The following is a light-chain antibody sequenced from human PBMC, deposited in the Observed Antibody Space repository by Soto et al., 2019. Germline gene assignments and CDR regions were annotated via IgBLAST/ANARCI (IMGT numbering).Light chain of an antibody. CDR2: DAF. V-gene: IGKV1-33*01. Sequence: DIHMTQSPSSLSASVGDRVTITCQASHDITNSLNWYQQKTGKAPKLLIYDAFNLQTGVPSRLSGSGSGTDFNFTINRLQPEDIGTYYCQQYDNLPLTCGQGTRLEIK. CDR1: HDITNS. J-gene: IGKJ5*01. CDR3: QQYDNLPLT.